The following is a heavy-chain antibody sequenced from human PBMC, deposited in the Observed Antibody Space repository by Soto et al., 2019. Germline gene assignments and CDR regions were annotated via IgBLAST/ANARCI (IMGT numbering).Heavy chain of an antibody. CDR3: AKALEYSISSIYYYYYMDV. CDR2: ISGSGGST. Sequence: EVQLLESGGGLVQPGGSLRLSCAASGFTFSSYAMSWVRQAPGKGLEWVSAISGSGGSTYYADSVKGRFTISRGNSKNTLYLQMNSLRAEDTAVYYCAKALEYSISSIYYYYYMDVWGKGTTVTVSS. CDR1: GFTFSSYA. V-gene: IGHV3-23*01. D-gene: IGHD6-6*01. J-gene: IGHJ6*03.